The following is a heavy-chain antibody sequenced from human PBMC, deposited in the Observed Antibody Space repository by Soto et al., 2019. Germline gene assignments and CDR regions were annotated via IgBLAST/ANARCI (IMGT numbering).Heavy chain of an antibody. CDR2: IIPILGIA. CDR1: GGTFSSYT. J-gene: IGHJ4*02. Sequence: QVQLVQSGAEVKKPGSSVKVSCKASGGTFSSYTISWVRQAPGQGLESMGRIIPILGIANYAQKFQGRVTITADKSTSTAYMELSSLRSEDTAVYYCASRLGGSSSSYRIDYWGQGTLVTVSS. D-gene: IGHD6-6*01. CDR3: ASRLGGSSSSYRIDY. V-gene: IGHV1-69*02.